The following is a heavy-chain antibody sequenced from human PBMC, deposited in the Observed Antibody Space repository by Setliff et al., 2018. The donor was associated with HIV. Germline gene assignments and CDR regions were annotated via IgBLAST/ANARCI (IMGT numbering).Heavy chain of an antibody. J-gene: IGHJ3*02. CDR2: IMPIIHFT. D-gene: IGHD3-10*01. CDR1: GGSSSTYA. V-gene: IGHV1-69*10. Sequence: SVKVSCKASGGSSSTYAINWVRRAPGQGLEWMGQIMPIIHFTNYAQKFQGRVTISADESTSTMYMELTSLRSEDTAVYYCAGPRGDEAFDIWGQGTMVTVSS. CDR3: AGPRGDEAFDI.